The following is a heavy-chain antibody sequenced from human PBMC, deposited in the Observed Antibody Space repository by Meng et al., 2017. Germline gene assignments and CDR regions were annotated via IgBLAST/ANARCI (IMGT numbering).Heavy chain of an antibody. CDR3: ARDTSTSGWYQGFDC. Sequence: GESLKISCAASGFTFSSYEMNWVRQAPGKGLEWVSYISSSGSTIYYADSVKGRFTIPRDNAKNSLYLQMNSLRAEDTAVYYCARDTSTSGWYQGFDCWGQGTLVTVSS. CDR1: GFTFSSYE. J-gene: IGHJ4*02. V-gene: IGHV3-48*03. D-gene: IGHD6-19*01. CDR2: ISSSGSTI.